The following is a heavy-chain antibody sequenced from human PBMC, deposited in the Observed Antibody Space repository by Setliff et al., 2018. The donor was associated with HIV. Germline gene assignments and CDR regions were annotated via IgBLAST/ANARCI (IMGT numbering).Heavy chain of an antibody. V-gene: IGHV1-69*10. J-gene: IGHJ3*02. D-gene: IGHD3-9*01. CDR1: GGTFSSYT. Sequence: SVKVSCKASGGTFSSYTINWVRQAPGQGLEWMGGILPMLNIANFTQKFQGRVTITADKSTDTAYMELSSLRYEDTAVYYCAREIPDYYDILAGYNIPNAFDIWGQGTMVTV. CDR3: AREIPDYYDILAGYNIPNAFDI. CDR2: ILPMLNIA.